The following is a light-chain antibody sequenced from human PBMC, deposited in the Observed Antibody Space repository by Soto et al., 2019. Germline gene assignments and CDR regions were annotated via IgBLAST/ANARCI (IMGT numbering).Light chain of an antibody. Sequence: QSVLTQPASVSGSPGRSITISCTGTTSAESVSWYQQHPGKAPKLIIYDVSNRPSGVSDRFSGSRSGNTASLTISGLQAEDEADYYCSSYTSDITLVFGGGTNLTVL. V-gene: IGLV2-14*03. CDR3: SSYTSDITLV. CDR1: TSAES. CDR2: DVS. J-gene: IGLJ2*01.